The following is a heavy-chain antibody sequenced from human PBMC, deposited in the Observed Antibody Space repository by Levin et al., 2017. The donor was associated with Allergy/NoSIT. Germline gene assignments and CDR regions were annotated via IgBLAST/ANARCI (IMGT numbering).Heavy chain of an antibody. CDR1: GFTFSGSA. Sequence: LSLTCAASGFTFSGSAMHWVRQASGKGLEWVGRIRSKANSYATAYAASVKGRFTISRDDSKNTAYLQMNSLKTEDTAVYYCTRHPIGTVGYYYYYYMDVWGKGTTVTVSS. CDR3: TRHPIGTVGYYYYYYMDV. CDR2: IRSKANSYAT. D-gene: IGHD4-23*01. V-gene: IGHV3-73*01. J-gene: IGHJ6*03.